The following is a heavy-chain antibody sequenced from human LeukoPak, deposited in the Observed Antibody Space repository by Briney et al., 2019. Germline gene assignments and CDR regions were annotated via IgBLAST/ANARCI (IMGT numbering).Heavy chain of an antibody. V-gene: IGHV1-46*01. CDR1: GYSFTSFN. D-gene: IGHD5-24*01. J-gene: IGHJ3*01. Sequence: GASVKVSCKTSGYSFTSFNMHWVRQAPGQGLEWMGIIKPSGGNTNYAQKFQGRVTMTRDTSTSTVYMELSSLRSEGTAVYYCARVRDGYNDAYDLWGQGTMVTVSS. CDR3: ARVRDGYNDAYDL. CDR2: IKPSGGNT.